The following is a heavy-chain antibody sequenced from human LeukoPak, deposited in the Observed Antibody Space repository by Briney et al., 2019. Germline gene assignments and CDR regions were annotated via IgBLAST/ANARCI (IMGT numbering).Heavy chain of an antibody. CDR1: GGSISSSSYY. CDR3: ARVYSSGWYRAFDI. D-gene: IGHD6-19*01. Sequence: SETLSLTCTVSGGSISSSSYYWGWIRQPPGKGLEWIGSIYYSGSTYYNPSLKSRVTIPVDTSKNQFSLKLSSVTAADTAVYYCARVYSSGWYRAFDIWGQGTMVTVSS. J-gene: IGHJ3*02. CDR2: IYYSGST. V-gene: IGHV4-39*01.